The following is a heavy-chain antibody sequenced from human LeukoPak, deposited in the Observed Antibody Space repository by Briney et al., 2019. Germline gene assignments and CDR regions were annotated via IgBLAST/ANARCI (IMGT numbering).Heavy chain of an antibody. CDR3: AGETVPRGLGN. Sequence: PGGSLRLSCAASGFTFSTYGMHWVRQAPGKGLVWVSRIQTDGSNTDYADSVKGRFTISRDNAKSTLYLQMNSLRVEDTAVYYCAGETVPRGLGNWGQGTLVTVSS. CDR2: IQTDGSNT. J-gene: IGHJ4*02. CDR1: GFTFSTYG. V-gene: IGHV3-74*01. D-gene: IGHD2-2*01.